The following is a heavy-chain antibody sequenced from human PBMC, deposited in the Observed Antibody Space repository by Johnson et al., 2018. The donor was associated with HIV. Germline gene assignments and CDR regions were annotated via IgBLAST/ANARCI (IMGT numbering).Heavy chain of an antibody. CDR2: IRFDGSNK. CDR3: AKDKAVVTALYDAFDI. Sequence: VQLVESGGGVVQPGGSLRLSCEASGFTFSSYAMHWVRQAPGKGLEWVAFIRFDGSNKYYADSVKGRFTISRDNSKNTLYLQMNSLRAEDTAVYYCAKDKAVVTALYDAFDIWGQGTMVTVSS. D-gene: IGHD2-21*02. CDR1: GFTFSSYA. V-gene: IGHV3-30*02. J-gene: IGHJ3*02.